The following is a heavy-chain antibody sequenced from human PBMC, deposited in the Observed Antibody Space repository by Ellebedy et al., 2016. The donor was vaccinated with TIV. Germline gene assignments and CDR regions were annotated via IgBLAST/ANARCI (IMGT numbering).Heavy chain of an antibody. CDR1: GYSISSNNW. Sequence: SETLSLXXAVSGYSISSNNWWGWIRQPLGKGLEWIGYIYDSENTHYNPSLKSRVTMSVDTSKNQFSLKLSSVTAVDTAVYYCARGGDEWELGDWGQGTLVTVSS. D-gene: IGHD1-26*01. CDR3: ARGGDEWELGD. J-gene: IGHJ4*02. CDR2: IYDSENT. V-gene: IGHV4-28*03.